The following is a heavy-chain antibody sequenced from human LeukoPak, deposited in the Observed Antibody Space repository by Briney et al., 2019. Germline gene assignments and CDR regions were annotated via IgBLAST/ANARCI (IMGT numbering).Heavy chain of an antibody. J-gene: IGHJ4*02. CDR2: ISYDGSNK. D-gene: IGHD6-13*01. Sequence: GGSLRLSCAASGFTFSSYGMHWVRQAPGKGLEWVAVISYDGSNKYYADSVKGRFTISRDNSKNTLYLQMNSLRAEDTAVYYCAKGTAAAGNLDYWGQGTLVTVSS. CDR3: AKGTAAAGNLDY. CDR1: GFTFSSYG. V-gene: IGHV3-30*18.